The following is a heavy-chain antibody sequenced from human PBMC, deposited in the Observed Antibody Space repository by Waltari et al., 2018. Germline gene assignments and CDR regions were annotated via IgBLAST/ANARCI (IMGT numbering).Heavy chain of an antibody. D-gene: IGHD6-19*01. V-gene: IGHV3-7*01. J-gene: IGHJ4*02. Sequence: EVQLVESGGGLVQPGGSLRLSCAASGFTFSDNWMTWVRQAPGKGREWVANIKQDGSGKYYVDSVKGRVTISRDNAKNSLYLQMNSLRAEDSAVYYCARRNGCDYWGQGTLVTVSS. CDR3: ARRNGCDY. CDR2: IKQDGSGK. CDR1: GFTFSDNW.